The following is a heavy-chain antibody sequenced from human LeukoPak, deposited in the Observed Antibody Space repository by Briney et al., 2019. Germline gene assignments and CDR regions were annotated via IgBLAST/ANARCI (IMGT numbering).Heavy chain of an antibody. CDR1: GYTFSSYA. D-gene: IGHD3-22*01. J-gene: IGHJ4*02. V-gene: IGHV1-3*01. CDR2: INAGNGDT. CDR3: ARDPRSGYHDY. Sequence: AASVKVSCKGSGYTFSSYAIHWVRQAPGQRLEWMGWINAGNGDTKYSQKFQGRVTITRDTSASTAYMELSSLRSEDTAVYYCARDPRSGYHDYWGQGTLVTVSS.